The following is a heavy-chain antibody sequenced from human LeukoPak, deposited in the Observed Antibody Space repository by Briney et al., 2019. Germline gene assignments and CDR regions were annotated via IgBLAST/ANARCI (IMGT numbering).Heavy chain of an antibody. CDR1: GYSISSGYY. V-gene: IGHV4-38-2*02. D-gene: IGHD2-21*02. CDR3: ARDSAIQIVVVTNTPRDFDL. Sequence: SETLSLTRAVSGYSISSGYYWGWIRQPPGKGLEWIGSIYHSGSTYYNPSLKSRVTISVDTSKNQFSLKLSSVTAADTAVYYCARDSAIQIVVVTNTPRDFDLWGRGTLVTVSS. J-gene: IGHJ2*01. CDR2: IYHSGST.